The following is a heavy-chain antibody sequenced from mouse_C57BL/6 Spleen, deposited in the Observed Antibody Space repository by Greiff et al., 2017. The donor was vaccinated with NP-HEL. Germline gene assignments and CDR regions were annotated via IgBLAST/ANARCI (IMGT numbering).Heavy chain of an antibody. CDR2: ISGGGGNT. CDR3: ARPLTTARYFDV. V-gene: IGHV5-9*01. Sequence: EVKLMESGGGLVKPGGSLKLSCAASGFTFSSYTMSWVRQTPEKRLEWVATISGGGGNTYYPDSVKGRFTISRDNAKNTLYLQMSSLRSEDTALYYCARPLTTARYFDVWGTGTTVTVSS. J-gene: IGHJ1*03. D-gene: IGHD1-1*01. CDR1: GFTFSSYT.